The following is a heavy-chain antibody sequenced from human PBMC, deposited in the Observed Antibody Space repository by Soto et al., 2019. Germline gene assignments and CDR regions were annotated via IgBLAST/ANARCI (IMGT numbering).Heavy chain of an antibody. CDR2: INAGGANT. CDR1: GFTFSSYT. D-gene: IGHD2-15*01. V-gene: IGHV3-23*01. J-gene: IGHJ4*02. CDR3: AKAVRYCTDGSCYFRYFDY. Sequence: EVQLLESGGGLVQPGGSLRLSCAASGFTFSSYTMSWVRQAPGKGLEWVSSINAGGANTWYADSVKGRFTISRDKSKNMVYLQMNSLRSEDTAIYYCAKAVRYCTDGSCYFRYFDYWGQGTLVTVSS.